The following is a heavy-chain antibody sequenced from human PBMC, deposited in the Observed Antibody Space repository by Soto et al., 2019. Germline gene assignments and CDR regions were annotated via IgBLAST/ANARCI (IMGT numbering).Heavy chain of an antibody. V-gene: IGHV1-8*01. CDR2: MNPNSGNT. D-gene: IGHD5-18*01. J-gene: IGHJ4*02. Sequence: QVQLVQSGAEVKKPGASVKVSCKAPGYTFPSYDINWVRQATGQGLEWMGWMNPNSGNTGYAEKFQGRVTMTTNTTISTAYMELSSLRSDDTAVYYCARDRGYSCGFPDWGQGTLVAVSS. CDR1: GYTFPSYD. CDR3: ARDRGYSCGFPD.